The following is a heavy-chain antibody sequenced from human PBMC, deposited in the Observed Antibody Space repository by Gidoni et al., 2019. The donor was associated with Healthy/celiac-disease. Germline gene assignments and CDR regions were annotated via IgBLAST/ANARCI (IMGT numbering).Heavy chain of an antibody. CDR2: INHSGST. Sequence: QVQLQQWGAGLLKPSETLSLTCAVYGGSFSGYYWSWIRQPPGKGLEWIGEINHSGSTNYNPSLKSRVTISVDTSKNQFSLKLSSVTAADTAVYYCARGNLYSSSWWAYWGQGTLVTVSS. D-gene: IGHD6-13*01. CDR1: GGSFSGYY. J-gene: IGHJ4*02. V-gene: IGHV4-34*01. CDR3: ARGNLYSSSWWAY.